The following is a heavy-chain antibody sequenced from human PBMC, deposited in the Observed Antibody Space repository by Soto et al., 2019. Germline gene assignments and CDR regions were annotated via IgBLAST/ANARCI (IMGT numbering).Heavy chain of an antibody. CDR1: GGSISRSSYY. CDR3: ARHLSLVGATENFDY. Sequence: SEALSLTCTVSGGSISRSSYYWGWIRQPPGKGLEWIGSIYYSGSTYYNPSLKSRVTISVDTSKNQFSLKLSSVTAADTAVYYCARHLSLVGATENFDYWGQGTLVTVSS. J-gene: IGHJ4*02. CDR2: IYYSGST. V-gene: IGHV4-39*01. D-gene: IGHD1-26*01.